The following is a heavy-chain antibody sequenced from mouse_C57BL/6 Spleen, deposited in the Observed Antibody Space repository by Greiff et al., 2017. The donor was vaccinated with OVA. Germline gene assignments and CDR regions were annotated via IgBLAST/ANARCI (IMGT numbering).Heavy chain of an antibody. CDR3: ARRGYGDDYDGYWYFDV. J-gene: IGHJ1*03. V-gene: IGHV1-53*01. CDR2: INPRNGGT. D-gene: IGHD2-4*01. Sequence: VQLQPPGTELVKPGASVKLSCKASGYTFTSYWMPWVKQRPGQGLEWSGNINPRNGGTNYNEKFKSKATLTVDKSSSTAYMQLSSLTSEDSAVYYCARRGYGDDYDGYWYFDVWGTGTTVTVSS. CDR1: GYTFTSYW.